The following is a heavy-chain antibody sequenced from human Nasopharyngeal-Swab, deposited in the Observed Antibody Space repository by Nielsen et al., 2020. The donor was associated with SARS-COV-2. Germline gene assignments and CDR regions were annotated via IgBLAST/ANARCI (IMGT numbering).Heavy chain of an antibody. V-gene: IGHV3-23*03. D-gene: IGHD2-21*02. CDR2: VYSDGSGI. CDR3: AKGFGPYVTAADY. CDR1: GFIFGSYA. Sequence: GGSLRLSCAAPGFIFGSYAMSWVRQAPGKGLEWVSRVYSDGSGIRYADSVRGRFTISRDDSKNTVYLQMNGLRAEDTALYYCAKGFGPYVTAADYWGQGTLVTVSS. J-gene: IGHJ4*02.